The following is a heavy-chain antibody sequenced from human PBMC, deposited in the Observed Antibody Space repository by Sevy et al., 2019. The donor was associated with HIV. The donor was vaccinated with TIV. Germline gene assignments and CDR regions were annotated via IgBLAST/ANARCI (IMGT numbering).Heavy chain of an antibody. CDR1: GYTFSGYY. J-gene: IGHJ6*02. D-gene: IGHD3-3*01. V-gene: IGHV1-2*02. CDR3: ARDRFTSSLLAYYYGMDV. CDR2: INRNSGGT. Sequence: ASVKVSCKASGYTFSGYYMHWVRQAPGQGLEWMGWINRNSGGTNYAQKFQGRVTMTRDTSISTADMELSRLRSDDTAVYYCARDRFTSSLLAYYYGMDVWGQGTTVTVSS.